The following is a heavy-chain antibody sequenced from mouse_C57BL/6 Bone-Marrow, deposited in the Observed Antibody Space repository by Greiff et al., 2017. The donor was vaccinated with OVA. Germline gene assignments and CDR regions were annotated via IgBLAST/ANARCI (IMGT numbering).Heavy chain of an antibody. D-gene: IGHD2-1*01. CDR1: GYTFTSYT. Sequence: QVQLQQSGAELARPGASVRMSCKASGYTFTSYTMHWVKQRPGQGLEWIGYINPSSGYTKYNQKFKDKATLTADKSSSTAYMQLSSLTSEDSAVYYCAREDGNWFAYWGQGTLVTVSA. J-gene: IGHJ3*01. CDR3: AREDGNWFAY. CDR2: INPSSGYT. V-gene: IGHV1-4*01.